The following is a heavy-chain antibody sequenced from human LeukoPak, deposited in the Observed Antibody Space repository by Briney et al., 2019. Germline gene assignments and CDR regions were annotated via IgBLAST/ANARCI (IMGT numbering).Heavy chain of an antibody. Sequence: ASVKVSCKASGYTFTSYYMHWVRQAPGQGLEWMGIINPSGGSTSYAQKFQGRVTMTRDTSMSTVYMELSSLRSEDTAVYYCARMIEGATFDYWGQGTLVTVSS. D-gene: IGHD1-26*01. J-gene: IGHJ4*02. V-gene: IGHV1-46*01. CDR3: ARMIEGATFDY. CDR2: INPSGGST. CDR1: GYTFTSYY.